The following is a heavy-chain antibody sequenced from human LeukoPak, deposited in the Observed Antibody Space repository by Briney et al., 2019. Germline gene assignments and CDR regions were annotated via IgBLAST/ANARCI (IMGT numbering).Heavy chain of an antibody. D-gene: IGHD3-10*01. CDR3: ARAETLLWFGDV. V-gene: IGHV1-69*13. Sequence: SVKVSCKASGGTFSSYAISWVRQAPGQGLEWMGGIIPIFGTANYAQKFQGRVTITADETTSTAYMELSSLRSEDTAVYYCARAETLLWFGDVWGKGTTVTVSS. CDR2: IIPIFGTA. CDR1: GGTFSSYA. J-gene: IGHJ6*04.